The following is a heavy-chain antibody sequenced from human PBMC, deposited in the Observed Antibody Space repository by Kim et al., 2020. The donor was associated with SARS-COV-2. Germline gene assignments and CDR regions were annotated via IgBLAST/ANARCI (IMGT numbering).Heavy chain of an antibody. Sequence: ADSVEGRFTISRDNSKNTLYRQMNSLGAEDTAVYYGANHRGATVTTFDYWGQGTLVTVSS. CDR3: ANHRGATVTTFDY. V-gene: IGHV3-23*01. J-gene: IGHJ4*02. D-gene: IGHD4-17*01.